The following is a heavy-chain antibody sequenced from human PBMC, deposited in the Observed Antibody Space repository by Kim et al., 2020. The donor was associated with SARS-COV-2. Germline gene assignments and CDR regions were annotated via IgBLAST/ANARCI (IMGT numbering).Heavy chain of an antibody. D-gene: IGHD6-13*01. J-gene: IGHJ4*02. CDR3: ARIRLAAAGTGTYYFDY. CDR1: GGSFSGYY. CDR2: INHSGST. V-gene: IGHV4-34*01. Sequence: SETLSLTCAVYGGSFSGYYWSWIRQPPGKGLEWIGEINHSGSTNYNPSLKSRVTISVDTSKNQFSLKLSSVTAADTAVYYCARIRLAAAGTGTYYFDYWGQGTLVTVSS.